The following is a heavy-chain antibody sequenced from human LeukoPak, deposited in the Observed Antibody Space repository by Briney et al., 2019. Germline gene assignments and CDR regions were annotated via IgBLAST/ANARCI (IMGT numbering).Heavy chain of an antibody. Sequence: GGSLRLSCAASGFTFGNAWMSWVRQAPGKGLEWFGRIKSKTDGGTTDYAAPVKGRITISRDDSKNTLYLQMNSLKTEDTAVYYCTTDDILTGYPKYYYYYYMDVWGKGTTVTVSS. J-gene: IGHJ6*03. D-gene: IGHD3-9*01. V-gene: IGHV3-15*01. CDR1: GFTFGNAW. CDR2: IKSKTDGGTT. CDR3: TTDDILTGYPKYYYYYYMDV.